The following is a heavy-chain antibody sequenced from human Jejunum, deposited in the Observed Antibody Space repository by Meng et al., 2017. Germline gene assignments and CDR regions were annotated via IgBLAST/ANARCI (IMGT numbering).Heavy chain of an antibody. Sequence: SETLSLTCAVYGGSSSGFYLSWIRQPPGKGLEWIGEIHPNGNTFYTPSLKSRLTISLDTSKNQFSLSLSSATAADTGIYYCTRGTDWAKSGDYWGQGTLVTVSS. D-gene: IGHD2-21*01. J-gene: IGHJ4*02. CDR2: IHPNGNT. CDR1: GGSSSGFY. V-gene: IGHV4-34*01. CDR3: TRGTDWAKSGDY.